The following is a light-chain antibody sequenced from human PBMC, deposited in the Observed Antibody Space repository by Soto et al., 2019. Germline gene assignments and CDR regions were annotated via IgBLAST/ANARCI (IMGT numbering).Light chain of an antibody. CDR3: QQYYSPPWT. J-gene: IGKJ1*01. CDR2: WAS. CDR1: QSVLYSSNNKNY. V-gene: IGKV4-1*01. Sequence: DIVMTQSPDSLAVSLGERATINSKSSQSVLYSSNNKNYLAWFQQKPGQPPKLLIYWASTRESGVPDRFSGSGSGTDFTLTISSLQAEDVAVYYCQQYYSPPWTFGQGTKVEIK.